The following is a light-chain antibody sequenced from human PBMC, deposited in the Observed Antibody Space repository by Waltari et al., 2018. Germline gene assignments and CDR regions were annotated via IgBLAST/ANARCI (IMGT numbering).Light chain of an antibody. V-gene: IGKV1-8*01. J-gene: IGKJ1*01. CDR2: AAS. Sequence: AVRMTQSPSSFSASTGARVTINCRASQGISTYLAWYQQKPGKAPKLLIYAASTLQSGVPSRFSGSGSGTDFTLTISCLQSEDFAIYYCQQYYTYPRTFGQGTKVEV. CDR3: QQYYTYPRT. CDR1: QGISTY.